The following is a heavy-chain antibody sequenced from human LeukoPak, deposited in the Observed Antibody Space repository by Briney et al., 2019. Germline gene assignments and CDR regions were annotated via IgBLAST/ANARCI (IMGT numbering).Heavy chain of an antibody. J-gene: IGHJ6*03. CDR2: IYYSGST. CDR3: ARERGGDYDYVWGSYRYYYMDV. D-gene: IGHD3-16*02. CDR1: GGSISSYY. Sequence: SETLSLTCTVSGGSISSYYWSWIRQPPGKGLEWIGYIYYSGSTNYNPSLKSRVTISVDTSKNQFSLKLSSVTAADTAVYYCARERGGDYDYVWGSYRYYYMDVWGKGTTVTISS. V-gene: IGHV4-59*12.